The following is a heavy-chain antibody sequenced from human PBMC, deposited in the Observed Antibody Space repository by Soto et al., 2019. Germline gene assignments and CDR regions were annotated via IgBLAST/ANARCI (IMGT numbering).Heavy chain of an antibody. CDR3: AKDLKWGRMTVMHYLDS. CDR1: GLTVDDYA. CDR2: VSWNSETI. J-gene: IGHJ4*02. Sequence: EVQLVEAGGGLVQPGRSLRVSCPASGLTVDDYAMPWVRQAPGKGLEWVSGVSWNSETIDYEDSVKGQFTISRDNAKSSIFVKMNSLRPDDTALDYWAKDLKWGRMTVMHYLDSWGQGTLVTVSS. V-gene: IGHV3-9*01. D-gene: IGHD3-16*01.